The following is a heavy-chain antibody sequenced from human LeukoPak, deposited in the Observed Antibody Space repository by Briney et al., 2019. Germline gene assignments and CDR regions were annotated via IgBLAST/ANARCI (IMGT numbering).Heavy chain of an antibody. CDR1: GESFSDYH. CDR2: ISHSGGT. CDR3: ARARGAALRWFDP. J-gene: IGHJ5*02. Sequence: SETLSLTCAVYGESFSDYHWSWIRQSPGQGLEWIGEISHSGGTNYNPSLKSRVTTSVDTSKNQFSLKLKSVTAADTAVYYCARARGAALRWFDPWGQGTLVTVSS. D-gene: IGHD1-26*01. V-gene: IGHV4-34*01.